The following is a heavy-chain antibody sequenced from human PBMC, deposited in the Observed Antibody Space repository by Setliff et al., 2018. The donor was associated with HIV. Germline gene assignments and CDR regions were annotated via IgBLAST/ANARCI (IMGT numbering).Heavy chain of an antibody. Sequence: PGESLTISCKGSGYSFTDYWIGWVRQMPGKGLEWVGFIYPGEEFNFRYSPSFQGQVTISVDRSISTAYLQWRTLKASDSGMYYCARHVTTVATSWFDPWGQGTLVTVSS. V-gene: IGHV5-51*01. CDR1: GYSFTDYW. J-gene: IGHJ5*02. D-gene: IGHD2-2*01. CDR3: ARHVTTVATSWFDP. CDR2: IYPGEEFNF.